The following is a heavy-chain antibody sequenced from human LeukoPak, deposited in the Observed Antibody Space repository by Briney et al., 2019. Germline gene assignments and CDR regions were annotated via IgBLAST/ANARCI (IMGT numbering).Heavy chain of an antibody. J-gene: IGHJ5*02. Sequence: SETLSLTCAVSGVAISRGGYAWNWIRQPPGKGLEWIAYIYHSGTTYYNPSHKSRATISVDTSKNQFSLKQSSVTAADTAVYYCVRGRYSSGWFKDKNWFDPWGQGIPVTVSS. CDR2: IYHSGTT. D-gene: IGHD6-19*01. CDR1: GVAISRGGYA. V-gene: IGHV4-30-4*07. CDR3: VRGRYSSGWFKDKNWFDP.